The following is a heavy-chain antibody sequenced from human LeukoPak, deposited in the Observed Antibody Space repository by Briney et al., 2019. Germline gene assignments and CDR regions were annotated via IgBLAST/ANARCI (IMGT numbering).Heavy chain of an antibody. V-gene: IGHV4-34*01. J-gene: IGHJ6*02. CDR2: INHSGST. D-gene: IGHD2-15*01. Sequence: SETLSLTCAVYGGSFSGYYWSWIRQPPGKGLEWIGEINHSGSTNYNPSLKSRVTISVDTSKNQFSLKLSSVTAADTAVYYCARDPTVYCSGGSCPRYGMDVWGQGTTVTVSS. CDR3: ARDPTVYCSGGSCPRYGMDV. CDR1: GGSFSGYY.